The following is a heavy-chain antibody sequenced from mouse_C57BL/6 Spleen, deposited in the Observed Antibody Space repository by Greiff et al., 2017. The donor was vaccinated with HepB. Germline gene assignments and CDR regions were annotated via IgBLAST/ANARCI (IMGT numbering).Heavy chain of an antibody. CDR3: GGTRYFYLDG. CDR2: IYPGDGDT. D-gene: IGHD1-1*01. V-gene: IGHV1-80*01. Sequence: VQLQQSGAGLVQPGASVKVSCNTSGYAFSTYWMNWVKQRPGKGLEWIGQIYPGDGDTNDNGKFKGKATLTADKSSSTAYMKLSSLASEDSAVYFCGGTRYFYLDGWGKGTPSTVSP. CDR1: GYAFSTYW. J-gene: IGHJ1*03.